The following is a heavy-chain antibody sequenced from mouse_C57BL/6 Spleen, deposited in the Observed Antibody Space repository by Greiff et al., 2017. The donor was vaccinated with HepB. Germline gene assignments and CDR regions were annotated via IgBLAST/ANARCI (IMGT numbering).Heavy chain of an antibody. Sequence: QVQLQQPGAELVKPGASVKMSCKASGYTFTSYWITWVKQRPGQGLEWIGDIYPGSGSTNYNEKFKSKATLTVDTSSSTAYMQRSSLTSEDSAVYYCARNYYGSSPDVWGTGTTVTVSS. V-gene: IGHV1-55*01. CDR2: IYPGSGST. J-gene: IGHJ1*03. CDR1: GYTFTSYW. D-gene: IGHD1-1*01. CDR3: ARNYYGSSPDV.